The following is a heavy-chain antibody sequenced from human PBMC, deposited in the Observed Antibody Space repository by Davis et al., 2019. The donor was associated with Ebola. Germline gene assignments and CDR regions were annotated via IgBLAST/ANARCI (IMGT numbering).Heavy chain of an antibody. CDR1: GFTFSSYG. CDR3: AKGGSRDI. J-gene: IGHJ3*02. CDR2: ISYDGSNK. Sequence: GESLKISCAASGFTFSSYGMHWVRQAPGKGLEWVAVISYDGSNKYYADSVKGRFTISRDNSKNTLYLQMNSLGAEDTAVYYCAKGGSRDIWGQGTMVTVSS. V-gene: IGHV3-30*18. D-gene: IGHD3-10*01.